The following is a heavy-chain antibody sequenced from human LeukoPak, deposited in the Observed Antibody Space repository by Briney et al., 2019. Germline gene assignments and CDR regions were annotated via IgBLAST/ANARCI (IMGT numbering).Heavy chain of an antibody. D-gene: IGHD6-13*01. CDR1: GGSISSYY. V-gene: IGHV4-59*08. J-gene: IGHJ4*02. CDR2: IYYSGST. Sequence: PSETLSLTCSVSGGSISSYYWSWIRQPPGKGLEWIGYIYYSGSTNYNPSLKSRVTISVDTSKNQFSLKLSSVTAADTAVYYCARHTTYSNSCFDYWGQGTLVTVSS. CDR3: ARHTTYSNSCFDY.